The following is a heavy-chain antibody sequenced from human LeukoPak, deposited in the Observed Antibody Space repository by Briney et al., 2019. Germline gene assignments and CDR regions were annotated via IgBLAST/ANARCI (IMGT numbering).Heavy chain of an antibody. CDR2: IKQDGSEK. CDR1: GFTFGNYW. D-gene: IGHD1-26*01. V-gene: IGHV3-7*05. Sequence: GGSLRLSCAASGFTFGNYWMSWVSQAPGKGLEWVANIKQDGSEKYYVGSVKGRFTISRDNAKNSLYLQMNSLRAEDTAVYYCARGSPYRDSDDYWGQGTLVTVSS. J-gene: IGHJ4*02. CDR3: ARGSPYRDSDDY.